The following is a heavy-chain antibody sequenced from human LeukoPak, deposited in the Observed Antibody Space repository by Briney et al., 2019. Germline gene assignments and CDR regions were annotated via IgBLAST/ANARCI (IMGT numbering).Heavy chain of an antibody. CDR1: GFPFRSYA. CDR2: ITLDGIST. J-gene: IGHJ6*03. CDR3: AREPPPNWGGSYYYYYMDV. D-gene: IGHD7-27*01. Sequence: PGGSLRLSCAASGFPFRSYAMHWVRQAPGKGLEYVSAITLDGISTYYANSVKGRFTISRDNSKNTLYLQMNSLRAEDTAVYYCAREPPPNWGGSYYYYYMDVWGKGTTVTVSS. V-gene: IGHV3-64*01.